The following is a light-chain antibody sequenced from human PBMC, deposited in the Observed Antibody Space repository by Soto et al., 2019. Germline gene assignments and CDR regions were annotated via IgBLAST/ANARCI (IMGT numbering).Light chain of an antibody. V-gene: IGLV2-8*01. CDR3: SSYGGSNNLYV. Sequence: QSALTQPPSASGSPGQSVTISFTGTSSDVGAYKYVSWYQQHPGQAPKVMIYEVSKRPSGVPDRFSGSKSGNTASLTVSGLQAEDEAEYYCSSYGGSNNLYVFGTGTKLTVL. CDR2: EVS. CDR1: SSDVGAYKY. J-gene: IGLJ1*01.